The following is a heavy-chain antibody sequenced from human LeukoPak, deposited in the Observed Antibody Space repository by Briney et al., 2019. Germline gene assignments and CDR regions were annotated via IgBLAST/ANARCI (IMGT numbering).Heavy chain of an antibody. V-gene: IGHV3-23*01. CDR2: ISGSGGST. CDR3: AKPPIVGATGYFQH. CDR1: RFTFSSYA. Sequence: PGGSLRLSCAASRFTFSSYAMSCVREAPGKGLEWVSAISGSGGSTYYADSVKGRFTISRDNSKNTLYLQMNSLRAEDTAVYYCAKPPIVGATGYFQHWGQGTLVTVSS. D-gene: IGHD1-26*01. J-gene: IGHJ1*01.